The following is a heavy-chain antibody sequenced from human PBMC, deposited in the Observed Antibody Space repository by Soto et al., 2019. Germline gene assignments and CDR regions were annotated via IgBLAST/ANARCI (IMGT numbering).Heavy chain of an antibody. D-gene: IGHD3-3*01. Sequence: SETRSITFTFSGSSDRTRRHYWTWIRQPPGKGLEWIGYIFDSGSTKYNPSLKSRVSMSVDTSKNQFSLKLSSVTAADTAVYYCARDKGFLQWFSLQYWGQG. CDR1: GSSDRTRRHY. CDR3: ARDKGFLQWFSLQY. J-gene: IGHJ1*01. V-gene: IGHV4-61*01. CDR2: IFDSGST.